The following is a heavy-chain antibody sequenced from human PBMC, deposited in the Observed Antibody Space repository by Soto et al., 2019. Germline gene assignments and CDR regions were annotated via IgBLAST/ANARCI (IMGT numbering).Heavy chain of an antibody. D-gene: IGHD6-13*01. CDR3: AKDLSSSWYPKDFDY. CDR1: GFSVNNNY. Sequence: GGSLRLSCAASGFSVNNNYMTWVRQTPGRRPEWVAVIYTRGSTHYADFATGRVTFSRDNSKNTLYLQMNSLRAEDTAVYYCAKDLSSSWYPKDFDYWGQGSLVTVS. J-gene: IGHJ4*02. V-gene: IGHV3-53*01. CDR2: IYTRGST.